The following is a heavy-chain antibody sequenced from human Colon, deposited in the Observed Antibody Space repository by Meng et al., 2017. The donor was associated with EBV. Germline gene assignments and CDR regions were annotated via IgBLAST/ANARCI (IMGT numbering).Heavy chain of an antibody. CDR1: GVSISSNIR. J-gene: IGHJ4*02. D-gene: IGHD1-26*01. V-gene: IGHV4-4*02. CDR3: ARGKQDAWELLAY. Sequence: QGDLQRAGPGLVKPSGTLSVTCGVLGVSISSNIRWTWVRQPPGKGLEWIGDIDDSGSTNYNPSLNSRISISLDKSKNHFSLKVNSVTAADTAVYYCARGKQDAWELLAYWGQGALVTVSS. CDR2: IDDSGST.